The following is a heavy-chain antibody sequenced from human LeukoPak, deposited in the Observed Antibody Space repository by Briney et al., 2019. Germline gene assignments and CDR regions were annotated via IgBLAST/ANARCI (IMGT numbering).Heavy chain of an antibody. D-gene: IGHD4-23*01. CDR2: IKQDGSEK. CDR3: ARDAGATVGGGFDY. Sequence: GGSLILSCAASGFTFSSYWMSWVRQAPGKGLEWVANIKQDGSEKYYVDSVKGRFTISRDNAKNSLYLQMNSLRAEDTAVYYCARDAGATVGGGFDYWGQGTLVTVYS. CDR1: GFTFSSYW. J-gene: IGHJ4*02. V-gene: IGHV3-7*01.